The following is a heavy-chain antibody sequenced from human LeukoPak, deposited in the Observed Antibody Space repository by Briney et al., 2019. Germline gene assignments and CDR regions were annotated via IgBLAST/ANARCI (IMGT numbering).Heavy chain of an antibody. D-gene: IGHD4-11*01. CDR2: IKTDGTTT. V-gene: IGHV3-74*01. CDR1: GFIFSNYW. CDR3: AKDPPSPDPYSNYLFDY. Sequence: GGSLRLSCAGSGFIFSNYWMHWVRQAPGKGLMWVSRIKTDGTTTYYADSVRGRFTVSRDNSKNTLYLQMNSLRGEDTAVYYCAKDPPSPDPYSNYLFDYWGQGTLVTVSS. J-gene: IGHJ4*02.